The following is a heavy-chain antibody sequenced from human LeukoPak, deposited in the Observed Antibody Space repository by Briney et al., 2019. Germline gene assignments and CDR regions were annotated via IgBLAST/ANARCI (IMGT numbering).Heavy chain of an antibody. J-gene: IGHJ6*03. Sequence: PCRSLRLSCAASGFTFDDYAMHWVRQAPGKGLEWVSGISWNSGSIGYADSVKGRFTISRDNAKNSLYLQMNSLRAEDTALYYCAKGTIMTTVTTDYMDVWGKGTTVTASS. CDR2: ISWNSGSI. V-gene: IGHV3-9*01. CDR3: AKGTIMTTVTTDYMDV. CDR1: GFTFDDYA. D-gene: IGHD4-11*01.